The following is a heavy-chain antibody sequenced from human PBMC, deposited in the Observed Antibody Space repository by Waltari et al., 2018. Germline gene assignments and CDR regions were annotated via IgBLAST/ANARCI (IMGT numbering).Heavy chain of an antibody. J-gene: IGHJ4*02. CDR1: GFTFSDHY. CDR3: VRGHHSFDG. V-gene: IGHV3-72*01. D-gene: IGHD3-9*01. Sequence: EVQLVQSGGALVQPGESLRLSCSASGFTFSDHYMDWVSQAPGRGVEWVCRNTPKSDDYITVYAASVKGRFTISRDDSKSSLYLQMNSLKTEDTAVYFCVRGHHSFDGWGQGARVTVSS. CDR2: NTPKSDDYIT.